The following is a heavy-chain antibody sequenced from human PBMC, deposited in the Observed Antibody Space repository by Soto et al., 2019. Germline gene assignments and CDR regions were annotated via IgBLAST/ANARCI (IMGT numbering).Heavy chain of an antibody. Sequence: QVQLVQSGTEVKKPGASVKVSCKASGYTFTSYAMHWVRQAPGQRLEWMGWINAGNGNTKYSQMFQGRVTITRDTSASTAYMELSSLRSEDTAVYYCARGASPLIDYWGQGTLVTVSS. D-gene: IGHD1-26*01. CDR2: INAGNGNT. J-gene: IGHJ4*02. V-gene: IGHV1-3*01. CDR1: GYTFTSYA. CDR3: ARGASPLIDY.